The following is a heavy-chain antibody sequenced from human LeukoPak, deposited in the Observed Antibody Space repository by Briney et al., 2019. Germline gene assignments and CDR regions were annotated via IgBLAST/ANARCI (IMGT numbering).Heavy chain of an antibody. V-gene: IGHV3-48*03. Sequence: PGGSLRLSRAASGFTFSNYEMNWVRQAPGKGLEWVSYISSGGSTIYYADSVKGRFTISRDNPKNSLYLQMNSLRAEDTALYYCARRPYYYDSLDYWGQGTLVTVSS. J-gene: IGHJ4*02. CDR1: GFTFSNYE. CDR3: ARRPYYYDSLDY. CDR2: ISSGGSTI. D-gene: IGHD3-22*01.